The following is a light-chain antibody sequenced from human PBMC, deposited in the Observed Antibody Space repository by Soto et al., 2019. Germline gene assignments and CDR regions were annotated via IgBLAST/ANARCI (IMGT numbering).Light chain of an antibody. CDR2: DVT. J-gene: IGLJ2*01. V-gene: IGLV2-14*03. CDR1: RSDVGGYDY. CDR3: SSVARSGAGVA. Sequence: QSVLTQPASVSGSPGQSITISCTGTRSDVGGYDYVSWYQQYPGKAPKLVIYDVTNRPSGVSDRFSGSKSGNTASLTISWLQAEDEADYYCSSVARSGAGVAFGGGTKVTVL.